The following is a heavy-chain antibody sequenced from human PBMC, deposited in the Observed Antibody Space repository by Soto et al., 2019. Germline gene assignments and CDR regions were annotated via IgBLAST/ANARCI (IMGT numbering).Heavy chain of an antibody. CDR3: ARDQGGYYVSGELKYWFDP. D-gene: IGHD3-10*01. CDR1: GYTFTNYA. CDR2: INAGNGDT. J-gene: IGHJ5*02. Sequence: QVQLVQSGAEEKKPGASVKLTCKASGYTFTNYAMHWVRQAPGQRLEWMGLINAGNGDTKFSQKLQGRVTITRDTSASTAYMELSSLTSEDTAVYYCARDQGGYYVSGELKYWFDPWGQGTLVTVSS. V-gene: IGHV1-3*05.